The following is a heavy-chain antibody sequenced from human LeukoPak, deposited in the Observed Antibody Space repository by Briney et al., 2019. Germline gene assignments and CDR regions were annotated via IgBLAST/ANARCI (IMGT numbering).Heavy chain of an antibody. D-gene: IGHD6-19*01. Sequence: GGSLRLSCAASGFTFSRYAMSWVRQAPGKGLEWVSSISSSSSYIYYADSVKGRFTISRDNAKNSLYLQMNSLRAEDTAVYYCARDHRGIAVAGRPKGYYYYYMDVWGKGTTVTISS. CDR2: ISSSSSYI. V-gene: IGHV3-21*01. CDR3: ARDHRGIAVAGRPKGYYYYYMDV. J-gene: IGHJ6*03. CDR1: GFTFSRYA.